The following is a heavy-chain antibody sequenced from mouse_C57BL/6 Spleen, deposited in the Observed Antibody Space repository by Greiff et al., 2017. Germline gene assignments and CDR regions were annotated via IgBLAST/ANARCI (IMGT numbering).Heavy chain of an antibody. V-gene: IGHV3-6*01. CDR1: GYSITSGYY. Sequence: VQLQQSGPGLVKPSQSLSLTCSVTGYSITSGYYWNWIRQFPGNKLEWMGYISYDGSNNYNPSLKNRISITRDTSNNQFFLKLNSVTTQDTATYYCASLYYYGPNWYFDVWGTGTTGTVSS. D-gene: IGHD1-1*01. CDR2: ISYDGSN. J-gene: IGHJ1*03. CDR3: ASLYYYGPNWYFDV.